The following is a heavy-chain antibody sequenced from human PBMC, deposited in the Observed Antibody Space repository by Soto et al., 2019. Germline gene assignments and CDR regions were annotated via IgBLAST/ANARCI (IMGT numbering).Heavy chain of an antibody. D-gene: IGHD5-18*01. CDR1: GGSISSYY. CDR3: ARSGGGYSYAYNWFDP. J-gene: IGHJ5*02. CDR2: IYTSGST. Sequence: SETQSLTCTVSGGSISSYYWSWIRQPAGKGLEWIGRIYTSGSTNYNPSLKSRVTMSVDTSKNQFSLKLSSVTAADTAVYYCARSGGGYSYAYNWFDPWGQGTLVTVS. V-gene: IGHV4-4*07.